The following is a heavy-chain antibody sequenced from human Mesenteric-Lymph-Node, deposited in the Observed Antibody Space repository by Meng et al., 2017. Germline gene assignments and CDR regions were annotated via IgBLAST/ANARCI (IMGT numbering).Heavy chain of an antibody. J-gene: IGHJ6*02. CDR2: ISGSGGST. D-gene: IGHD3-10*01. V-gene: IGHV3-23*01. CDR1: GFTFSSYA. CDR3: AKTTMVRGVIIRLPVDYYYYGMGV. Sequence: GESLKISCAASGFTFSSYAMSWVRQAPGKGLEWVSAISGSGGSTYYADSVKGRFTISRDNSKNTLYLQMNSLRAEDTAVYYCAKTTMVRGVIIRLPVDYYYYGMGVWGQGTTVNVAS.